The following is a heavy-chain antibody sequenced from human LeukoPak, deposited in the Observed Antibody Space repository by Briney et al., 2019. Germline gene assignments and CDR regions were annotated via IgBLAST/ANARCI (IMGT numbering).Heavy chain of an antibody. V-gene: IGHV3-30*03. CDR3: TTVRPLGYDILTGYLTYYFED. CDR2: ISHDGSNK. CDR1: GFTFRNYG. Sequence: PGTSLRLSCVASGFTFRNYGMHWVRQAPGKGLEWVALISHDGSNKYYADSVKGRFTISRDNSKKTLFLQMNSLKTEDTAVYHCTTVRPLGYDILTGYLTYYFEDWGQGTLVTVSS. J-gene: IGHJ4*02. D-gene: IGHD3-9*01.